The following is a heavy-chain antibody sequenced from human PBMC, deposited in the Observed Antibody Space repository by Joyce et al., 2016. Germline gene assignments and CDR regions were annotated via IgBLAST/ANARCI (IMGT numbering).Heavy chain of an antibody. CDR2: VSYDGSDK. Sequence: QVQLVESGGGVVHPGRSRRLSCEASGFTFSSYAMHWVRQAPGEGLDWVALVSYDGSDKYYADSLRGRFTISRDNSKNTLYLQMNSLRPEDTAVYYCAIFYGEYPNWFDPWGQGTLVTVSS. CDR3: AIFYGEYPNWFDP. J-gene: IGHJ5*02. V-gene: IGHV3-30-3*01. CDR1: GFTFSSYA. D-gene: IGHD4-17*01.